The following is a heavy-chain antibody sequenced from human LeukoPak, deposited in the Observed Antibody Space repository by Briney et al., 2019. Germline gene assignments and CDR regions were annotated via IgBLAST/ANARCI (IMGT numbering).Heavy chain of an antibody. CDR3: ARVDGSCSGGSCPSGNWFDP. D-gene: IGHD2-15*01. CDR1: GASFSDYY. CDR2: IHHSGNT. J-gene: IGHJ5*02. V-gene: IGHV4-34*01. Sequence: SETLSLTCAVYGASFSDYYWSFIRQPPGKGLEWIGEIHHSGNTNYNPSLKSRVTISVDTSKNQFSLNLTSVTAADTAVYYCARVDGSCSGGSCPSGNWFDPWGQGTLVTVSS.